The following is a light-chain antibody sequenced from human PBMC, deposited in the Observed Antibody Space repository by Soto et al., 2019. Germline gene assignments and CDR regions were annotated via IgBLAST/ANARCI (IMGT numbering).Light chain of an antibody. V-gene: IGKV3-20*01. Sequence: EIVLTQSPGTLSSSPGERATLSCRASQSVSSSYLAWYQQKPGQAPRLLIYAASSRATGIPDRFSGSGSGTECALTISRLEPEDFAVYYCQQYGSSSWTFGQGTRVEI. CDR2: AAS. J-gene: IGKJ1*01. CDR1: QSVSSSY. CDR3: QQYGSSSWT.